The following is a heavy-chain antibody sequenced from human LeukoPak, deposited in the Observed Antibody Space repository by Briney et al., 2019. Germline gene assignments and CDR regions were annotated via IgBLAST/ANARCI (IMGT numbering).Heavy chain of an antibody. J-gene: IGHJ4*02. V-gene: IGHV4-34*01. CDR3: ARGSPGAYYFDY. D-gene: IGHD1-26*01. CDR1: GGSFSGYY. CDR2: INHSGST. Sequence: SETLSLTCAVYGGSFSGYYWSWIRQPPGKGLEWIGEINHSGSTNYNPSLKSRVTISVDTSKNQFSLKLSSVTAAYTAVYYCARGSPGAYYFDYWGQGTLVTVSS.